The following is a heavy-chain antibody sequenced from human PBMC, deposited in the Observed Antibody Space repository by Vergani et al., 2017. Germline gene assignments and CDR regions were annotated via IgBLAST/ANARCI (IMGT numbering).Heavy chain of an antibody. V-gene: IGHV3-9*01. CDR1: GFPFDDYA. Sequence: EVQLVESGGGLVQPGRSLRLSCAASGFPFDDYAMHWVRQAPGKGLEWVSGISWNSGSIGYSDSVKGRFTISRDNAKNSLFLQMNSLRLEDTALYYCAKVVMSHFMGAFDIWGQGTMVTVSS. J-gene: IGHJ3*02. CDR2: ISWNSGSI. CDR3: AKVVMSHFMGAFDI. D-gene: IGHD3-16*01.